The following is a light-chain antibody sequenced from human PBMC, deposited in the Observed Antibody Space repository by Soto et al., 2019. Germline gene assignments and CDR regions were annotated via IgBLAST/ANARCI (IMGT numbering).Light chain of an antibody. CDR1: QSLSSSD. CDR3: QRYGSFTWT. Sequence: EIVLTQSPGTLSLSPGERATLPCRASQSLSSSDLAWFQQKPGQAPRLLIFRASSRATGVPDRFSGSGSGTDFTLTISSLEPEDFAVYYCQRYGSFTWTFGQGTKVDI. J-gene: IGKJ1*01. CDR2: RAS. V-gene: IGKV3-20*01.